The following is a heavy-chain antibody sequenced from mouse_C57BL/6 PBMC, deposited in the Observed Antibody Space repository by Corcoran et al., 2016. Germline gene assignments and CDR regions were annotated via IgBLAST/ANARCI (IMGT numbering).Heavy chain of an antibody. CDR1: GFNIKNTY. J-gene: IGHJ1*03. V-gene: IGHV14-3*01. CDR3: ARGHYDNPCWYFDV. CDR2: IDPANGNT. Sequence: EVQLQQSVAELVRPGASVKLSCIASGFNIKNTYMHWVKQRPEQGLEWIGKIDPANGNTKYAPKFQDKATITADTSSNTAYLQLSSLTSEDTATYYCARGHYDNPCWYFDVWGTGTTVTVSS. D-gene: IGHD2-1*01.